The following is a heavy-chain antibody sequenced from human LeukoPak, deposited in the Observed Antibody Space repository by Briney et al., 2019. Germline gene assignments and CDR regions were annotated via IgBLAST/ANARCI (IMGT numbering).Heavy chain of an antibody. CDR2: INPNSGGT. D-gene: IGHD5-18*01. J-gene: IGHJ4*02. CDR1: GYTFTSYG. CDR3: ARDPGYSYGYAGYYFDY. Sequence: GASVKVSCKASGYTFTSYGISWVRQAPGQGLEWMGRINPNSGGTNYAQKFQGRVTMTRDTSISTAYMELSRLRSDDTAVYYCARDPGYSYGYAGYYFDYWGQGTLVTVSS. V-gene: IGHV1-2*06.